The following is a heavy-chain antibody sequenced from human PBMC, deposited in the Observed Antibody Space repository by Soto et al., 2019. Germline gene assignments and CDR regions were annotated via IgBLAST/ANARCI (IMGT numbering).Heavy chain of an antibody. CDR1: GGSFSGYY. CDR2: INHSGST. CDR3: ARGKGYSGYDSRTKYYYYMDV. D-gene: IGHD5-12*01. V-gene: IGHV4-34*01. Sequence: QVQLQQWGAGLLKPSETLSLTCAVYGGSFSGYYWSWIRQPPGKGLEWIGEINHSGSTNYNPSLKSRVTISVDTSKNQFSLKLSSVTAADTAVYYCARGKGYSGYDSRTKYYYYMDVWGKGTTVTVSS. J-gene: IGHJ6*03.